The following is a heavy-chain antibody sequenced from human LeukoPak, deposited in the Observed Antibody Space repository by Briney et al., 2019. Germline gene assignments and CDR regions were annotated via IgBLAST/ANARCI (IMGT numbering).Heavy chain of an antibody. V-gene: IGHV4-39*07. D-gene: IGHD4-17*01. CDR2: IYYSGST. CDR1: GGSISSSSYY. CDR3: ARDSRTVTTYVT. J-gene: IGHJ5*02. Sequence: SETLSLTCTVSGGSISSSSYYWGWIRQPPGKELEWIGSIYYSGSTYYNPSLKSRVTISVDTSKNQFSLKLSSVTAADTAVYYCARDSRTVTTYVTWGQGTLVTVSS.